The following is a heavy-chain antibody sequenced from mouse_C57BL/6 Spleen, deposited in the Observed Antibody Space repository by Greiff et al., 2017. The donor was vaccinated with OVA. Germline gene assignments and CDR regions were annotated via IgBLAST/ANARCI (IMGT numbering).Heavy chain of an antibody. J-gene: IGHJ4*01. Sequence: QVQLQQPGAELVKPGASVKLSCKASGYTFTSYWMHWVKQRPGQGLEWIGMIHPNSGSTNYNEKFKSKATLTVDKSSSTAYMQLSSLTSEDSAVYYCARFEGNYAMDYWGQGTSVTVSS. V-gene: IGHV1-64*01. CDR3: ARFEGNYAMDY. CDR2: IHPNSGST. CDR1: GYTFTSYW.